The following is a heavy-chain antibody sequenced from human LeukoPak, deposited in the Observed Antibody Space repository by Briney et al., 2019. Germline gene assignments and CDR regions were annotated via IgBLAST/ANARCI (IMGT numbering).Heavy chain of an antibody. V-gene: IGHV3-21*01. CDR1: GFSFSSYS. D-gene: IGHD3-10*02. CDR2: ISSSSNYI. J-gene: IGHJ6*04. CDR3: AELGITMIGGV. Sequence: PGGSLRLSCAASGFSFSSYSMKWVRQAPGKGLEWVSSISSSSNYIYYADSVEGRFTISRDNAKNSLYLQMNSLRAEDTAVYYCAELGITMIGGVWGKGTTVTISS.